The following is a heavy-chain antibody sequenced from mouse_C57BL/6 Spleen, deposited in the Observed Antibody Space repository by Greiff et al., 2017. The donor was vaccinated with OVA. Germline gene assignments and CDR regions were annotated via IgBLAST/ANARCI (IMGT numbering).Heavy chain of an antibody. CDR1: GFTFSDYG. V-gene: IGHV5-17*01. CDR2: ISSGSSTI. J-gene: IGHJ2*01. D-gene: IGHD2-1*01. CDR3: ARDGNYHYYVDY. Sequence: EVHLVESGGGLVKPGGSLKLSCAASGFTFSDYGMHWVRQAPEKGLEWVAYISSGSSTIYYADKVQGRFTISRDNAKNTLFLQMTRLMSEDTAMYYFARDGNYHYYVDYWGQGTTLTVSS.